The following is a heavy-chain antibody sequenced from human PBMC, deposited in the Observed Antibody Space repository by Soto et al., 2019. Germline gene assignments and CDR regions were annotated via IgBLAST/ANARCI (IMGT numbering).Heavy chain of an antibody. CDR3: AKDEWHDSSGCDAFDI. CDR1: GFTFSSYA. Sequence: EVQLLESGGGLVQPGGSLRLSCAASGFTFSSYAMSWVRQAPGKGLEWVSAISGSGGSTYYADSVKGRFTISRDKSKNTLYLQMNSLSAEDTAVYYCAKDEWHDSSGCDAFDIWGQGTMVTVSS. V-gene: IGHV3-23*01. J-gene: IGHJ3*02. D-gene: IGHD3-22*01. CDR2: ISGSGGST.